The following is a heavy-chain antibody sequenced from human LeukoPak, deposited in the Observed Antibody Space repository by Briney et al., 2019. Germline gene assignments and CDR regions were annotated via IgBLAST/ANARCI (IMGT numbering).Heavy chain of an antibody. Sequence: NPSETLSLTCAVSGGSIRSYHWSWIRQPPGKGLEWNGYTSYSGSTNYNPSLKSRVTISVDTSKNQFSLNLSSVTAADTAVYYCARARVSGYTTELDYWGQGTLVTVSS. D-gene: IGHD3-3*01. V-gene: IGHV4-59*01. CDR2: TSYSGST. CDR3: ARARVSGYTTELDY. J-gene: IGHJ4*02. CDR1: GGSIRSYH.